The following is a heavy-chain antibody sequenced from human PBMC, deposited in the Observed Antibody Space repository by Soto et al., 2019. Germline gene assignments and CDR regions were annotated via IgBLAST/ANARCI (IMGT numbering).Heavy chain of an antibody. CDR1: GGTFSSYA. CDR2: IIPIFGTA. Sequence: GASAKVSCKASGGTFSSYAISWVRQAPGQGLEWMGGIIPIFGTANYAQKFHGRVTITADESTSTAYMELSSLRSEDTAVYYCARVKVEMDTNFWFDPWGQGTLVTVSS. D-gene: IGHD5-18*01. CDR3: ARVKVEMDTNFWFDP. J-gene: IGHJ5*02. V-gene: IGHV1-69*13.